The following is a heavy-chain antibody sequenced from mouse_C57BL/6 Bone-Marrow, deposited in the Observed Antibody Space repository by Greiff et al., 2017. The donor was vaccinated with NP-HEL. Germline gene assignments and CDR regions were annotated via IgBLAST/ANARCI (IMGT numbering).Heavy chain of an antibody. CDR1: GYAFSSSW. CDR3: AREVYYGSSPYYFDY. V-gene: IGHV1-82*01. D-gene: IGHD1-1*01. J-gene: IGHJ2*01. CDR2: IYPGDGDT. Sequence: QVQLQQSGPELVKPGASVKISCKASGYAFSSSWMNWVKQRPGKGLECIGRIYPGDGDTNYNGKFKGKATLTADKSSSTAYMQLSSLTSEDSAVYFCAREVYYGSSPYYFDYWGQGTTLTVSS.